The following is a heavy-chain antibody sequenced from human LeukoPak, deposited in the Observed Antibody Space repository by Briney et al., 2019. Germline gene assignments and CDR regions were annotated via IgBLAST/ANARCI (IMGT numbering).Heavy chain of an antibody. Sequence: WASVKVSCKTSGFTFSNSAVQWVRQARGQRLEWIGWIVVGSGKTNYAQKFQERVTISRDMSTNTAYMELRSLRSEDTAVYYCATTIVVVPNYYYYYMDVWGKGTTVTVSS. CDR3: ATTIVVVPNYYYYYMDV. J-gene: IGHJ6*03. CDR1: GFTFSNSA. V-gene: IGHV1-58*01. D-gene: IGHD3-22*01. CDR2: IVVGSGKT.